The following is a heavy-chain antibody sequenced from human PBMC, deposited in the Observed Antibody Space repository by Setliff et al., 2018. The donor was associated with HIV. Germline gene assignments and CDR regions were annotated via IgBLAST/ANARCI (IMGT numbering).Heavy chain of an antibody. CDR3: ARDAAMVTGYFDY. D-gene: IGHD5-18*01. CDR1: GYTFIDYF. J-gene: IGHJ4*02. CDR2: IIPIFGTA. Sequence: VASVKVSCKASGYTFIDYFIHWVRQAPGQGLEWMGGIIPIFGTANYAQKFQGRVTITADESTSTAYMELSSLRSEDTAVYYCARDAAMVTGYFDYWGQGTLVTVSS. V-gene: IGHV1-69*13.